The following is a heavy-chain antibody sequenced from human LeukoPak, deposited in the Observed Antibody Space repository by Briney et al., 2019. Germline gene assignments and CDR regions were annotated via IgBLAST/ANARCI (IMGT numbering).Heavy chain of an antibody. CDR3: ARDESGYDILTGSAGY. V-gene: IGHV3-21*01. CDR2: ISSSSYI. CDR1: GFTFSSYS. D-gene: IGHD3-9*01. J-gene: IGHJ4*02. Sequence: PGGSLRLSCAASGFTFSSYSMNWVRQAPGKGLEWVSSISSSSYIYYADSVKGRFTISRDNAKNSLYLQMNSLRAEDTAVYYCARDESGYDILTGSAGYWGQGTLVTVSS.